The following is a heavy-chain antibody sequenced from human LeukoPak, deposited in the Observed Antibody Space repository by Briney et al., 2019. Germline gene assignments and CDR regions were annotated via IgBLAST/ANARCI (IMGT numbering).Heavy chain of an antibody. Sequence: GGSLRLSCAASGFTFTSYEMNWVRQAPGKGLEWVSYITISGSTIYYADSVKGRFTISRDNAKNSLYLQMNSLRAEDTAVYYCARATSFAYWGQGTLVTVSS. CDR2: ITISGSTI. J-gene: IGHJ4*02. CDR3: ARATSFAY. CDR1: GFTFTSYE. V-gene: IGHV3-48*03.